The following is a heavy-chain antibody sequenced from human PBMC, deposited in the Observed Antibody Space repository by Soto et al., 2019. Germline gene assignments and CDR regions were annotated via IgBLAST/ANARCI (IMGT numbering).Heavy chain of an antibody. Sequence: QVQLVESGGGVVQPGRSLRLSCAASGLTFSRYAMHWVRQAPGKGLEWVAIISYGGSNKYYADSVRGRFTISRGNSNNTLYLQMNSLRAEDTAVYYCARDREGYSGFDYPAYWGQGTLVTVSS. CDR3: ARDREGYSGFDYPAY. V-gene: IGHV3-30-3*01. D-gene: IGHD5-12*01. J-gene: IGHJ4*02. CDR2: ISYGGSNK. CDR1: GLTFSRYA.